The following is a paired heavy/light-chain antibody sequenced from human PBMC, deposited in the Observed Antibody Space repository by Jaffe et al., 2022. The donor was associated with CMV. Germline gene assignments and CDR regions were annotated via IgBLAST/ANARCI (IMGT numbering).Heavy chain of an antibody. Sequence: EVQLVESGGGLVKPGRSLRLSCTASGFTFGDYAMSWFRQAPGKGLEWVGFIRSKAYGGTTEYAASVKGRFTISRDDSKSIAYLQMNSLKTEDTAVYYCTRDLPPSYEAAAAGEYYYYGMDVWGQGTTVTVSS. D-gene: IGHD6-13*01. CDR2: IRSKAYGGTT. J-gene: IGHJ6*02. V-gene: IGHV3-49*05. CDR3: TRDLPPSYEAAAAGEYYYYGMDV. CDR1: GFTFGDYA.
Light chain of an antibody. V-gene: IGKV3D-7*01. CDR1: QSVSSSY. Sequence: EIVMTQSPATLSLSPGERATLSCRASQSVSSSYLSWYQQKPGQAPRLLIYGASTRATGIPARFSGSGSGTDFTLTISSLQPEDFAVYYCQQDYNLPVIGQGTKLEIK. CDR3: QQDYNLPV. J-gene: IGKJ2*01. CDR2: GAS.